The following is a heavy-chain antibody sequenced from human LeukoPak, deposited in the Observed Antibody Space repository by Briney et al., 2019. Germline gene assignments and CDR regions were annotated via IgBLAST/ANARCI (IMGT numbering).Heavy chain of an antibody. Sequence: GGSLRLSCTPSGFTFGDYAITWVRQAPGKGLEWVGFIRNKAYGGTTELAASVKGRFTISRDDSKSIAYLQMSSLKTEDTAVYYCTRPHYYDSSGYPPDFWGQGTLVTVSS. CDR2: IRNKAYGGTT. CDR1: GFTFGDYA. CDR3: TRPHYYDSSGYPPDF. V-gene: IGHV3-49*04. J-gene: IGHJ4*02. D-gene: IGHD3-22*01.